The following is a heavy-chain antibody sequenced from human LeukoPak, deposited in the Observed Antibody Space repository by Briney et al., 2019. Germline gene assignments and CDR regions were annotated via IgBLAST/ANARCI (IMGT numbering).Heavy chain of an antibody. D-gene: IGHD2-2*02. V-gene: IGHV4-30-2*01. CDR3: ARAGSAVVPAAIPLYNWFDP. Sequence: PSETLSLTCTASGGSISSGGYYWSWIRQPPGKGLEWIGYIYHSGSTYYNPSLKSRVTISVDRSKNQFSLKLSSVTAADTAVYYCARAGSAVVPAAIPLYNWFDPWGQGTLVTVSS. CDR1: GGSISSGGYY. CDR2: IYHSGST. J-gene: IGHJ5*02.